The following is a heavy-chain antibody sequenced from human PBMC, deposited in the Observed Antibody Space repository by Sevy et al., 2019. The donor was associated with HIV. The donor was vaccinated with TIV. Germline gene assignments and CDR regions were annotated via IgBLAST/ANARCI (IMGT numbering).Heavy chain of an antibody. Sequence: ASVKVSCKASGYTFTSYGISWVRQAPGQGLEWMGWISAYNGNTNYAQKLQGRVTMTTDTSTSTAYMELRSMRSDDTAVYYCARTSSYDYISNYWGQGTLVTVSS. D-gene: IGHD3-16*01. CDR3: ARTSSYDYISNY. J-gene: IGHJ4*02. V-gene: IGHV1-18*01. CDR2: ISAYNGNT. CDR1: GYTFTSYG.